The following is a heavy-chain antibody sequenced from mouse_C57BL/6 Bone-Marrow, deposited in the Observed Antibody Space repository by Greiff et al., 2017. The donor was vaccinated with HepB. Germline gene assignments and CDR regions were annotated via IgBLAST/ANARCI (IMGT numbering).Heavy chain of an antibody. CDR1: GYTFTDYE. V-gene: IGHV1-15*01. CDR2: IDPETGGT. Sequence: VHLVESGAELVRPGASVTLSCKASGYTFTDYEMHWVKQTPVHGLERIGAIDPETGGTAYNQKFKGKAILTADKSSSTAYMELRSLTSEDAAVYYCTRVHWDVCFDYWGQGTTLTVSS. D-gene: IGHD4-1*01. J-gene: IGHJ2*01. CDR3: TRVHWDVCFDY.